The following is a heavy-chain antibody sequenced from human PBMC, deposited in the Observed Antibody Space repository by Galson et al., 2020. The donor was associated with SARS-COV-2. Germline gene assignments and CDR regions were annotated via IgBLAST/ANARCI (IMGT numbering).Heavy chain of an antibody. CDR1: GFPFSSYW. CDR2: IYSEGSST. CDR3: ARGDMGNDYFDY. J-gene: IGHJ4*02. V-gene: IGHV3-74*01. D-gene: IGHD7-27*01. Sequence: GGSLRLSCAASGFPFSSYWMHWVRQAPGKGLVWVSRIYSEGSSTSYADSVKGRFTISGDNAKNTLYLQMNSLTAEDTAVYYCARGDMGNDYFDYWGQGTLVTVSS.